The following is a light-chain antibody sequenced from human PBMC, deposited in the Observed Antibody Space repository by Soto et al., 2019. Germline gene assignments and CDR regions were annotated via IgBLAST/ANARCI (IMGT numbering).Light chain of an antibody. CDR2: AAS. CDR3: QQTYDTPYT. CDR1: QSISSY. Sequence: DIQMTQSXXXXXXSVGDRVTIXCRASQSISSYLNWYQEKPGKAPKLLIYAASSLQGGVPSRFSGGGSGTDFTLAISSLQPEDFATYYCQQTYDTPYTFGQGTKLQIK. J-gene: IGKJ2*01. V-gene: IGKV1-39*01.